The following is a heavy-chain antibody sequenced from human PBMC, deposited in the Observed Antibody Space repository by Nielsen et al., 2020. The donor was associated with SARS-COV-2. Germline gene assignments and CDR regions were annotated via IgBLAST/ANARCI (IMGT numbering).Heavy chain of an antibody. V-gene: IGHV3-30*04. D-gene: IGHD3-16*01. Sequence: GESLKISCAASGFTFSSYAMHWVRQAPGKGLEWVAVMSSDGSTRQYMDSVKGRFTVSRDNSKNTLSLQMNSLRPEDTALYYCASGGITSRNYFTYWGHGTLVTVSS. CDR1: GFTFSSYA. J-gene: IGHJ4*01. CDR3: ASGGITSRNYFTY. CDR2: MSSDGSTR.